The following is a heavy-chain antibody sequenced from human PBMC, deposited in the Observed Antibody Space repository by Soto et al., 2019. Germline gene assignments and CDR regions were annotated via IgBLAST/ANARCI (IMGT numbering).Heavy chain of an antibody. CDR3: ARGTGIAVAGYYYYGLDV. D-gene: IGHD6-19*01. CDR1: GYTFTGYY. J-gene: IGHJ6*02. Sequence: AASVKVSCKASGYTFTGYYMHWVRQAPGQGLEWMGWINPNSGGTNYAQKFQGWVTMTRDTSISTAYMELSRLRSDDTAVYYCARGTGIAVAGYYYYGLDVWGQGTTVTVSS. CDR2: INPNSGGT. V-gene: IGHV1-2*04.